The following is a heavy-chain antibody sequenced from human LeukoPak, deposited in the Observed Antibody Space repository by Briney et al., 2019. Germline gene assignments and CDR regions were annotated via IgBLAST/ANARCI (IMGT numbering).Heavy chain of an antibody. Sequence: SETLSLTCTVSGGSVSPYHWGWIRQPPGKGLEWTGYIYYSGSTNYNPSLNSRVTISVDTSKNQFSLRLSSVTAADTAIYYCARAVSGRFDYWGQGTLVTVSS. CDR2: IYYSGST. V-gene: IGHV4-59*08. D-gene: IGHD6-19*01. CDR3: ARAVSGRFDY. CDR1: GGSVSPYH. J-gene: IGHJ4*02.